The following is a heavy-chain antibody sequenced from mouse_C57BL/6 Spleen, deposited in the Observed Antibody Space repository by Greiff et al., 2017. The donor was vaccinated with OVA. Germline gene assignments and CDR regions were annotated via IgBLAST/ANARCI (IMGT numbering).Heavy chain of an antibody. CDR1: GFTFSSYG. Sequence: EVMLVESGGDLVKPGGSLKLSCAASGFTFSSYGMSWVRQTPDKRLEWVATISSGGSCTYYPDSVKGRFTISRDNAKNTLYLQLSSLKSEDTAMYYCARHKPHYGRSAMDYWGQGTSVTVSS. D-gene: IGHD1-1*01. V-gene: IGHV5-6*01. CDR2: ISSGGSCT. J-gene: IGHJ4*01. CDR3: ARHKPHYGRSAMDY.